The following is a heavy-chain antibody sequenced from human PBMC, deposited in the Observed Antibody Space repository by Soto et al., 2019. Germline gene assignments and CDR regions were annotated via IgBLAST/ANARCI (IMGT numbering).Heavy chain of an antibody. J-gene: IGHJ3*01. CDR3: ASRKKTTDAFDV. CDR2: IYLSDSDT. V-gene: IGHV5-51*01. CDR1: GYSFTPFW. Sequence: GESLKISCQAFGYSFTPFWIGWVRQMPGTGLGWMGFIYLSDSDTRYNPSFQDQVTVSADKSISTAYLQWSSLKASDTAIYYCASRKKTTDAFDVWGQGTMVTVSS. D-gene: IGHD1-1*01.